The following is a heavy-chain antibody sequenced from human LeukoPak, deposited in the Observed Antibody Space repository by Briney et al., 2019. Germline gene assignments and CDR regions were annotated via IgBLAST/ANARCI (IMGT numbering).Heavy chain of an antibody. J-gene: IGHJ4*02. Sequence: GGSLRLSCAASGFTFSSYGMHWVRQAPGKGLEWVAVIWYDGSDKYYADSVKGRFTISGDNSKNTLYLQMNSLRAEDTAVYYCAKGKGQNWDPFDYWGQGTLVTVSS. D-gene: IGHD7-27*01. V-gene: IGHV3-33*06. CDR3: AKGKGQNWDPFDY. CDR2: IWYDGSDK. CDR1: GFTFSSYG.